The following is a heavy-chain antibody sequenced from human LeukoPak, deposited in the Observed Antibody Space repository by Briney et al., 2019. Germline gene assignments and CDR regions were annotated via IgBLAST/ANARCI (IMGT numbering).Heavy chain of an antibody. CDR3: ARDGSYWAYYYGMDV. Sequence: ASVKVSCKASGYTFTSYGISWVRQAPGQGLEWMGWISAYNGNTNYAQKLQGRVTMATDTSTSTAYMELRSLRSDDTAVYYCARDGSYWAYYYGMDVWGQGTTVTVSS. CDR2: ISAYNGNT. J-gene: IGHJ6*02. V-gene: IGHV1-18*01. D-gene: IGHD1-26*01. CDR1: GYTFTSYG.